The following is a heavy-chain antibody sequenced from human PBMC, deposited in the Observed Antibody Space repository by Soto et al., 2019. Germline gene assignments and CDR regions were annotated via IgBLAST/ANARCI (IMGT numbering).Heavy chain of an antibody. CDR3: ARYCSSTSCYGYYGMDV. CDR1: GYTFTSYG. V-gene: IGHV1-18*04. J-gene: IGHJ6*02. D-gene: IGHD2-2*01. Sequence: SVKVSCKASGYTFTSYGISWVRQAPGQGLEWMGWISAYNGNTNYAQKLQGRVTMTTDTSTSTAYMELRSLRSDDTAVYYCARYCSSTSCYGYYGMDVWGQGTTVTVSS. CDR2: ISAYNGNT.